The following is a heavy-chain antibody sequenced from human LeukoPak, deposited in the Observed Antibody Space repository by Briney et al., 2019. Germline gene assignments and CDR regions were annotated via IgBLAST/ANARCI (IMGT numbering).Heavy chain of an antibody. D-gene: IGHD4-17*01. Sequence: SETLSLTCTVSGGSISSYYWSWIRQPPGKGLEWIGYIYYRGSTNYNPSLKSRVTISVDTSKNQFSLKLSSVTAADTAVYYCARSLYGDYAYWYFDLWGRGTLVTVSS. V-gene: IGHV4-59*08. J-gene: IGHJ2*01. CDR1: GGSISSYY. CDR3: ARSLYGDYAYWYFDL. CDR2: IYYRGST.